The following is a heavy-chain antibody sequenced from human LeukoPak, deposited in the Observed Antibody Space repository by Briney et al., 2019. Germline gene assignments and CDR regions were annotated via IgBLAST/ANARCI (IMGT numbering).Heavy chain of an antibody. D-gene: IGHD3-3*01. CDR2: ISGSGGST. V-gene: IGHV3-23*01. Sequence: GGSLRLSCAASGFTFSSYAMSWVRQAPGKGLEWVSAISGSGGSTYYADSVKGRFTISRDNSKNTLYLQMNSLRAEDTAVYYCAKGQRFGVVMYYFDYWGQGTLVTVSS. CDR1: GFTFSSYA. CDR3: AKGQRFGVVMYYFDY. J-gene: IGHJ4*02.